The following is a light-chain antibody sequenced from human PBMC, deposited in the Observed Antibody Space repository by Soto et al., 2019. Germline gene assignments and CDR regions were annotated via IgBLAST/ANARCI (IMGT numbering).Light chain of an antibody. J-gene: IGKJ3*01. CDR1: QGIRNF. CDR3: QKYSSDPV. CDR2: AAS. Sequence: DIQMTQSPPSLSASVGDRVTIPCRASQGIRNFVAWYQQKPGKAPKLLIYAASTLQSGVPSRFSGSGSGTDFTLTINSLQPEDVATYSCQKYSSDPVFGPGTKVEIK. V-gene: IGKV1-27*01.